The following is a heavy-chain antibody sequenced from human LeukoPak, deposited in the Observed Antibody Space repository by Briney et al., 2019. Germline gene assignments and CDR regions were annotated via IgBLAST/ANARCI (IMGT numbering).Heavy chain of an antibody. CDR1: GFTFSSYA. J-gene: IGHJ4*02. V-gene: IGHV3-30-3*01. CDR2: ISYDATNK. D-gene: IGHD6-13*01. CDR3: ARGIAAAGYYFDY. Sequence: GGSLRLSCAASGFTFSSYAIHWVRQAPGKGLEWVAVISYDATNKYYADSVKGRFTISRDNAKNSLYLQMNSLRDEDTAVYYCARGIAAAGYYFDYWGQGTLVTVSS.